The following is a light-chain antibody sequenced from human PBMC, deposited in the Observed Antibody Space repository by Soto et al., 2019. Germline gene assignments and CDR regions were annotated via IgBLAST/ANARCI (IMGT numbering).Light chain of an antibody. CDR2: DVT. CDR3: FSYAGGFTPHV. Sequence: QSALTQPRSVSGAPGQSGTISCTGTSDVGGYKYVSWYKQHPGKTPKLMIYDVTKRPSGVPNRFSASKSVNTASLTISGPPAEYEAHYYCFSYAGGFTPHVFSTGTKVTLL. J-gene: IGLJ1*01. CDR1: SDVGGYKY. V-gene: IGLV2-11*01.